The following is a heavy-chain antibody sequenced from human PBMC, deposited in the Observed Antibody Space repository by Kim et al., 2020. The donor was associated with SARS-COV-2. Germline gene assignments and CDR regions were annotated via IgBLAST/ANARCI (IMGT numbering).Heavy chain of an antibody. D-gene: IGHD2-15*01. V-gene: IGHV3-23*01. Sequence: ADSVKGRFTISRDNSKNTLYLQMNSLRAEDTAVYYCAKGKVVVAASWFDPWGQGTLVTVSS. CDR3: AKGKVVVAASWFDP. J-gene: IGHJ5*02.